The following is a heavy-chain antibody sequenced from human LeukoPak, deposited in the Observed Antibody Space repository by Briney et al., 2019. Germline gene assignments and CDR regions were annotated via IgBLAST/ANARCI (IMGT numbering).Heavy chain of an antibody. CDR2: IWYDGSNK. CDR1: GFTFSNYA. D-gene: IGHD5-24*01. V-gene: IGHV3-33*08. Sequence: GGSLRLSCAASGFTFSNYAMSWVRQAPGKGLEWVAVIWYDGSNKYYADSVKGRFTISRDNSKNTLYLQMNSLTAEDTAVYYCVRDGYNYGGSDYWGQGTLVTVSS. J-gene: IGHJ4*02. CDR3: VRDGYNYGGSDY.